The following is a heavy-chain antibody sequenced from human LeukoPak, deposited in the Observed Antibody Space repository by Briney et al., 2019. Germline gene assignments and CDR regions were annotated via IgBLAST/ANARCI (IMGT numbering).Heavy chain of an antibody. D-gene: IGHD1-26*01. CDR1: GFTFSTNS. CDR3: VTVGMTSIWSYLRFDP. J-gene: IGHJ5*02. V-gene: IGHV3-64D*08. Sequence: PGGSLGLSCSASGFTFSTNSMHGVRQAPGKGLEFYADSVKGRFTISRDNSKNTLYLQMSSLRAEDTAVYYCVTVGMTSIWSYLRFDPRGQGTLVSVSS.